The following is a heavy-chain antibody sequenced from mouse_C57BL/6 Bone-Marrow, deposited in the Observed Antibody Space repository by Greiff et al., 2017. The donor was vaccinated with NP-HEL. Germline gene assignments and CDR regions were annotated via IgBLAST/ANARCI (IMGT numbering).Heavy chain of an antibody. V-gene: IGHV1-59*01. CDR3: ARLGDYDEGDAMDY. D-gene: IGHD2-4*01. CDR2: IDPSDSYT. Sequence: VQLQQPGAELVRPGTSVKLSCKASGYTFTSYWMHWVKQRPGQGLEWIGVIDPSDSYTNYNHKFKGKATLTVDTSSSAAYMQLSSLTSEDSAVYYCARLGDYDEGDAMDYWGQGTSVTVSS. J-gene: IGHJ4*01. CDR1: GYTFTSYW.